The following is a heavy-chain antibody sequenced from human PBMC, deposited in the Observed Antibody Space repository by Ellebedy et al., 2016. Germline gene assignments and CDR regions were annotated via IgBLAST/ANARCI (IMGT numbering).Heavy chain of an antibody. CDR1: GFTFSDYY. CDR3: ARDRFGGDSTGETSDAFDI. CDR2: ISSGGSTI. J-gene: IGHJ3*02. D-gene: IGHD3-16*01. V-gene: IGHV3-11*01. Sequence: GGSLRLSCAASGFTFSDYYMSWIRQAPGKGLEWVSYISSGGSTIYYADSVEGRFTISRDNAKNSLYLQMNSLRAEDKAVYYCARDRFGGDSTGETSDAFDIWGQGTMVTVSS.